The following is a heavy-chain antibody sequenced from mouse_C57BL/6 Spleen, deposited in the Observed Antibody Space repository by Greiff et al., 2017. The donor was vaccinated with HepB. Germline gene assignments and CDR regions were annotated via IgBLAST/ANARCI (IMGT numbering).Heavy chain of an antibody. Sequence: QVQLKQSGPELVKPGASVKISCKASGYAFSSSWMNWVKQRPGKGLEWIGRIYPGDGDTNYNGKFKGKATLTADKSSSTAYMQLSSLTSEDSAVYFCARLDDGYFHFDYWGQGTTLTVSS. CDR1: GYAFSSSW. V-gene: IGHV1-82*01. D-gene: IGHD2-3*01. J-gene: IGHJ2*01. CDR2: IYPGDGDT. CDR3: ARLDDGYFHFDY.